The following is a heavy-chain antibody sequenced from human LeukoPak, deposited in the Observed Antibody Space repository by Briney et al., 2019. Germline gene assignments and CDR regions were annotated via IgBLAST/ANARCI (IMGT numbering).Heavy chain of an antibody. J-gene: IGHJ4*02. D-gene: IGHD5-24*01. Sequence: GGSLRLSCAASGFRFSDYSMNWGRQAPGKGLEWISYIGIDSGNTNYADSVKGRFTISGDKAKNSLYLQMNSLRVEDTAVYYCARDYKYAFDNWGQGTLVTVSS. CDR3: ARDYKYAFDN. CDR1: GFRFSDYS. V-gene: IGHV3-48*01. CDR2: IGIDSGNT.